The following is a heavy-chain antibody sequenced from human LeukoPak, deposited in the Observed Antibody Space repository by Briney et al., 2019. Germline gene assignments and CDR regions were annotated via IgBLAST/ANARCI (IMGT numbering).Heavy chain of an antibody. J-gene: IGHJ4*02. CDR3: ARDSAYAFDY. Sequence: GGSPRLSCAASGFTFSSFSMNWVCQAPGKGLEWFSYIRASSNGVQYADSVQGRFTISRDNAKNSLYLQMNSLRAEDTAVYYCARDSAYAFDYWGQGTLVTVSS. CDR2: IRASSNGV. CDR1: GFTFSSFS. D-gene: IGHD3-16*01. V-gene: IGHV3-48*01.